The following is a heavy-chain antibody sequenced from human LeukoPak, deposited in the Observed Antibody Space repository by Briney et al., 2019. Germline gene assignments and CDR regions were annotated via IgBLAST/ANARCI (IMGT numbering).Heavy chain of an antibody. CDR2: ISSSSSYI. D-gene: IGHD6-19*01. J-gene: IGHJ4*02. CDR3: ARPRAVAGGGYDY. CDR1: GFTFSSYS. Sequence: GGSLRLSCAASGFTFSSYSMNWVRQAPGKGLEWVSSISSSSSYIYYADSVRGRFSFSRDNAKNTLYLQMNSLRAEDTAVYYCARPRAVAGGGYDYWGQGTLVTVSS. V-gene: IGHV3-21*01.